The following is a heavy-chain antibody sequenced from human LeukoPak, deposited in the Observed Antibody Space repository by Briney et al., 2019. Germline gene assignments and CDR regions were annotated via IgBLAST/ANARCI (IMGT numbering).Heavy chain of an antibody. CDR2: IIPIFGTA. D-gene: IGHD6-6*01. CDR3: ARSVRLGSWYFDL. Sequence: SVKVSCKASGGTFSSYAISWVRQAPGQGLKWMGRIIPIFGTANYAQKFQGRVTITTDESTSTAYMELSSLRSEDTAVYYCARSVRLGSWYFDLWGRGALVTVSS. V-gene: IGHV1-69*05. CDR1: GGTFSSYA. J-gene: IGHJ2*01.